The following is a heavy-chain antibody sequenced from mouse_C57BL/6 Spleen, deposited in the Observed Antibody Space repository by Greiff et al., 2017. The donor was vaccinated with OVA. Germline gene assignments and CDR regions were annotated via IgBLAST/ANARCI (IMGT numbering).Heavy chain of an antibody. D-gene: IGHD1-1*01. Sequence: QVQLQQPGAELVMPGASVKLSCKASGYTFTSYWMHWVKQRPGQGLEWIGEIDPSDSYTNYNQKFKGKSTLTVDKSSSTAYMQLSSLTSEDSAVYYCARTYYYGSSGFDYWGQGTTLTVSS. CDR3: ARTYYYGSSGFDY. CDR2: IDPSDSYT. V-gene: IGHV1-69*01. CDR1: GYTFTSYW. J-gene: IGHJ2*01.